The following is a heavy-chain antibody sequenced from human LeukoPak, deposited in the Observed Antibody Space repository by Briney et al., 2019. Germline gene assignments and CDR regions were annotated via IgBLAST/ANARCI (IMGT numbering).Heavy chain of an antibody. Sequence: GGSLRLSCAASGFTFSSYGMHWLRQAPGKGLEWVAVISYDGSNKYYADSVKGRFTISRDNSKNTLYLQMNSLRAEDTAVYNCAKRGYDYFTNWFDPWGQGTLVTVPS. CDR2: ISYDGSNK. CDR3: AKRGYDYFTNWFDP. V-gene: IGHV3-30*18. CDR1: GFTFSSYG. D-gene: IGHD5-12*01. J-gene: IGHJ5*02.